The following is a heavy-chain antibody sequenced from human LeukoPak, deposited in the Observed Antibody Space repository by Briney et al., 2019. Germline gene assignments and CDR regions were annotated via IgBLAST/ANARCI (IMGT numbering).Heavy chain of an antibody. D-gene: IGHD3-10*01. Sequence: PSETLSLTCTVSGGSISNYYLSWIRQPAGPGLEWIGRIYSRVTTYNPSLKSRVTMSADTSRNHVSLTLNSVTAADTAVYYCARDSGTTGEVKFDPWGQGTLVTVSS. V-gene: IGHV4-4*07. CDR2: IYSRVT. CDR1: GGSISNYY. CDR3: ARDSGTTGEVKFDP. J-gene: IGHJ5*02.